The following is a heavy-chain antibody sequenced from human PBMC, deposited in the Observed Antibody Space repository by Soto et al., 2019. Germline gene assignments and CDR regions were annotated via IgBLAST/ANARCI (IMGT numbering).Heavy chain of an antibody. CDR3: ASVPAAMYYYYYGMDV. Sequence: SETLSLTCAVYGGSFSGYYWSWIRQPPGKGLEWIGEINHSGSTNYNPSLKSRVTISVDTSKNQFSLKLSSVTAADTAVYYCASVPAAMYYYYYGMDVWGQGTTVTVSS. CDR2: INHSGST. CDR1: GGSFSGYY. D-gene: IGHD2-2*01. V-gene: IGHV4-34*01. J-gene: IGHJ6*02.